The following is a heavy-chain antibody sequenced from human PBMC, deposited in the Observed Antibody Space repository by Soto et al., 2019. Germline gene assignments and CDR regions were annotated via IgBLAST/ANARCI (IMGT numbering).Heavy chain of an antibody. CDR1: GYTFTSYG. CDR3: AGEALVVVVPAAYSLYYYYGMDV. D-gene: IGHD2-2*01. Sequence: ASVKVSCKASGYTFTSYGISWVRQAPVQGLEWMGWISAYNGNTNYAQKLQGRVTMTTDTSKSTAYMELRSLRSDDTAVYYCAGEALVVVVPAAYSLYYYYGMDVWAQGTTVTVSS. CDR2: ISAYNGNT. V-gene: IGHV1-18*04. J-gene: IGHJ6*02.